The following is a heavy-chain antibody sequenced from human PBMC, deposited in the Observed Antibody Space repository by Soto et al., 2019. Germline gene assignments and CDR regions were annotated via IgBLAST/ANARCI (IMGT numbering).Heavy chain of an antibody. D-gene: IGHD5-12*01. V-gene: IGHV1-46*01. Sequence: ASVKVSCEASGYTFTSDYMHWVRQAPGQGLEWMGIINPSGGSTSYAPKFQGRVTMTRDTSTSTVYMELSSLRSEDTAVYYCARDGYKDAFDIWGQGTMVTVSS. CDR1: GYTFTSDY. CDR3: ARDGYKDAFDI. J-gene: IGHJ3*02. CDR2: INPSGGST.